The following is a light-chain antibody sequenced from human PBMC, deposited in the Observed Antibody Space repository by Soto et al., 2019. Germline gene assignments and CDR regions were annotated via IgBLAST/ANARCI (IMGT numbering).Light chain of an antibody. Sequence: EIVLTQSPGTLSLSRGERATLSCRASESVASNYLAWYQHKPGQAPRLLFFGASIRATGIPDRFSGSVSGTDFTLNISRLEPEDFSLYYCHQYGSSPWTLGQGTKVEIK. CDR3: HQYGSSPWT. CDR2: GAS. J-gene: IGKJ1*01. CDR1: ESVASNY. V-gene: IGKV3-20*01.